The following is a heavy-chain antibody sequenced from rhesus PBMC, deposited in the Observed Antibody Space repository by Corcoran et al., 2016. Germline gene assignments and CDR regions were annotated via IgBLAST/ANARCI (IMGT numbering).Heavy chain of an antibody. CDR3: AAVEVEYCTGSGCFWNYFDY. J-gene: IGHJ4*01. CDR2: LHPGYGTN. Sequence: QEQLVQSGAEVKKPGASVKGSCKASGYIFTSYGISWLRQDPGQGFEWMGGLHPGYGTNSYAQKFQGRFTITADMSPSTVYMGLSSLRSEDMAVYYCAAVEVEYCTGSGCFWNYFDYWGQGVLVTVSS. CDR1: GYIFTSYG. V-gene: IGHV1-70*01. D-gene: IGHD2-21*01.